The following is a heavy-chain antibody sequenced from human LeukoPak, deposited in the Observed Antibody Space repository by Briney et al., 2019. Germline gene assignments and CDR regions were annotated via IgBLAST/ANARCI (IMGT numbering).Heavy chain of an antibody. D-gene: IGHD4-17*01. CDR1: GGTFSSYA. V-gene: IGHV1-69*13. CDR2: IIPIFDTA. J-gene: IGHJ5*02. Sequence: GASVKVSCKASGGTFSSYAISWVRQAPGQGLEWMGGIIPIFDTANYAQKFQGRVTITADESTSTAYMELCSLRSEDTAVYYCARSENGDYGWFDPWGQGTLVTVSS. CDR3: ARSENGDYGWFDP.